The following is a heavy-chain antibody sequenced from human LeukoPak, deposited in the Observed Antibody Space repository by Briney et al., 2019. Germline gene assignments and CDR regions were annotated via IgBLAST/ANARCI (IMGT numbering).Heavy chain of an antibody. V-gene: IGHV3-74*01. J-gene: IGHJ4*02. Sequence: GGSLRLSCAASGFTFSAYWMHWVRQAPGKGLVWVSNIKTDGSGTTYADSVKGRFTISRDNAKNTLYLQMNSLRAEDTAVYYCARDRGYTQDYWGQGTLVTVSS. CDR2: IKTDGSGT. CDR1: GFTFSAYW. D-gene: IGHD5-12*01. CDR3: ARDRGYTQDY.